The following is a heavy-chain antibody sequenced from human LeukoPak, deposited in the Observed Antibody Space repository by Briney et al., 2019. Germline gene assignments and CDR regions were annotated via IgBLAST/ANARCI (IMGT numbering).Heavy chain of an antibody. CDR2: ISWNSGSI. J-gene: IGHJ3*02. Sequence: GGSLRLSCAASGFTFSSYSMNWVRQAPGKGLEWVSGISWNSGSIGYADSVKGRFTISRDNAKNSLYLQMNSLRAEDTAVYYCARDLKRRVYYDSSGSDDAFDIWGQGTMVTVSS. V-gene: IGHV3-48*04. CDR3: ARDLKRRVYYDSSGSDDAFDI. D-gene: IGHD3-22*01. CDR1: GFTFSSYS.